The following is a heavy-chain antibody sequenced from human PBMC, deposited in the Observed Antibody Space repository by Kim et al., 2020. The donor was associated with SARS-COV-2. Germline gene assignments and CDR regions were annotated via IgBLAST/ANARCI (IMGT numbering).Heavy chain of an antibody. CDR1: GGSISSYY. J-gene: IGHJ5*02. CDR3: ASARGRGELTA. D-gene: IGHD1-26*01. CDR2: IYYSGST. V-gene: IGHV4-59*13. Sequence: SETLSLTCTVSGGSISSYYWSWIRQPPGKGLEWIGYIYYSGSTNYNPSLKSRVTISVDTSKNQFSLKLSSVTAADTAVYYCASARGRGELTAWGQGTLVTVSS.